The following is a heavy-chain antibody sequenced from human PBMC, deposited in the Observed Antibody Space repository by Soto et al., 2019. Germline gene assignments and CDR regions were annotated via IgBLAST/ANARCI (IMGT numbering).Heavy chain of an antibody. CDR3: AKDEEGWVSY. V-gene: IGHV3-30*18. CDR2: ISYDGSNK. D-gene: IGHD1-26*01. CDR1: GFTFSSYG. Sequence: QVQLVESGGGVVQPGRSLRLSCAASGFTFSSYGMHWVRQAPGKGLEWVAVISYDGSNKYYADSVKGRFTIARDNSKNTLYLQMNSLRAEDTAVYYCAKDEEGWVSYWGQGPLVTVSS. J-gene: IGHJ4*02.